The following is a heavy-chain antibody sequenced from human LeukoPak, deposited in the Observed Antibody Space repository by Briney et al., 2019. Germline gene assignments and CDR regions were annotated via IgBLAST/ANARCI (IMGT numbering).Heavy chain of an antibody. CDR3: AKGMSAMAKSDAFDI. J-gene: IGHJ3*02. CDR1: GFTFSSNA. Sequence: PGGSLRLSCAASGFTFSSNAMSWVRQAPGKGLEWVAFIRYDGSNKYYADSVKGRFTISRDNSKNTLYLQMNSLRAEDTAVYYCAKGMSAMAKSDAFDIWGQGTMVTVSS. V-gene: IGHV3-30*02. D-gene: IGHD5-18*01. CDR2: IRYDGSNK.